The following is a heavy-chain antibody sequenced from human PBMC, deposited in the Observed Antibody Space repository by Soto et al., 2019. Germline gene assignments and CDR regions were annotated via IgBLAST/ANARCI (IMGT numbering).Heavy chain of an antibody. Sequence: ASVTVSCQSSGYTFSMSGISWVRQAPGQGLEWMGWISGYNGNTNYEQKFQDRVTMTTDTTTNTAYMELRSLRSDDTAVYYCAREGPRPYYYYGMDVWGQGTTVTVSS. CDR2: ISGYNGNT. CDR1: GYTFSMSG. CDR3: AREGPRPYYYYGMDV. J-gene: IGHJ6*02. V-gene: IGHV1-18*01.